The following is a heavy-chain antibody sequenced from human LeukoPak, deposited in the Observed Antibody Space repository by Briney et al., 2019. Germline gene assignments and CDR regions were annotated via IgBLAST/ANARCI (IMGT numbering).Heavy chain of an antibody. CDR3: ARGRGEYYYDSSGFGGY. Sequence: PGGSLRLSCAASGFTFSSYWMHWVRQAPEKGLVWVSRINTDGSSTSYADSVKGRFTISRDNAKNTLYLQMNSLRAEDTAVYYCARGRGEYYYDSSGFGGYWGQGTLVTVSS. D-gene: IGHD3-22*01. J-gene: IGHJ4*02. CDR1: GFTFSSYW. CDR2: INTDGSST. V-gene: IGHV3-74*01.